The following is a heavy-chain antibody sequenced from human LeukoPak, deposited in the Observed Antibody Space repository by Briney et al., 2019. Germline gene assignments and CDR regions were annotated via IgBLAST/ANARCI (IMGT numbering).Heavy chain of an antibody. CDR2: IYHTGST. J-gene: IGHJ4*02. CDR3: ARGPTRYYFDY. V-gene: IGHV4-59*01. Sequence: SETLSLTCTVSGGSITNYYWSWVRQPPGQGLDWIAYIYHTGSTNYNPSLKSRVTISIDTSKNPFSLNLSSVTAADTAIYYCARGPTRYYFDYWGQGTLVTVSS. CDR1: GGSITNYY.